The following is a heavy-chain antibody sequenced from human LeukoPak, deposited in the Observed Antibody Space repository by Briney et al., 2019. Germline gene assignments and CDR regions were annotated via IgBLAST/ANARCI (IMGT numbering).Heavy chain of an antibody. CDR3: ARVRGLDY. CDR2: IKQDGSEK. Sequence: GGSLRLSCAASGFTFSSYAMSWVRQAPGKGLEWVANIKQDGSEKYYVDSVKGRFTISRDNAKNSLYLQMNSLRAEDTAVYYCARVRGLDYWGQGTLVTVSS. D-gene: IGHD3-10*01. CDR1: GFTFSSYA. V-gene: IGHV3-7*01. J-gene: IGHJ4*02.